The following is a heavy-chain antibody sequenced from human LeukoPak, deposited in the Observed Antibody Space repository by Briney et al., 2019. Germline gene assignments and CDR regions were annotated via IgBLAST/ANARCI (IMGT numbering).Heavy chain of an antibody. CDR2: INHSGST. CDR3: ARGTPPDIVVVPAATQGVYYFDY. Sequence: SETLSLTCAVYGGSFSGYYWSWIRQPPGKGLEWIGEINHSGSTNYNPSLKSRVTISVDTSKNQFSLKLSSVTAADTAVYYCARGTPPDIVVVPAATQGVYYFDYWGQGTLVTVSS. CDR1: GGSFSGYY. V-gene: IGHV4-34*01. D-gene: IGHD2-2*01. J-gene: IGHJ4*02.